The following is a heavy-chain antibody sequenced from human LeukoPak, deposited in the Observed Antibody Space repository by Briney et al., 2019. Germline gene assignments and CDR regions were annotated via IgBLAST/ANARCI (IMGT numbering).Heavy chain of an antibody. D-gene: IGHD6-13*01. CDR3: AGAFSSSWYHWFDP. V-gene: IGHV4-59*08. CDR1: GGSISGYY. J-gene: IGHJ5*02. CDR2: IYYSGST. Sequence: SETLSLTCTVSGGSISGYYWSCIRQPPGKGLEWRGYIYYSGSTNYNPSLKSRVTISVDTSKNQFSLKLSSVTAADKAVYYCAGAFSSSWYHWFDPWGQGNLVTVSS.